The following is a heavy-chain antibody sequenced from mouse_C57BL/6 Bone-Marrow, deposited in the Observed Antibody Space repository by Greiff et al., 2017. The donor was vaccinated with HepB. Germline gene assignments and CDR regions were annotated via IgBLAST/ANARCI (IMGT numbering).Heavy chain of an antibody. CDR3: ARYYYGRGDY. CDR2: INPNNGGT. CDR1: GYTFTDYN. J-gene: IGHJ2*01. V-gene: IGHV1-22*01. D-gene: IGHD1-1*01. Sequence: EVKLMESGPELVKPGASVKMSCKASGYTFTDYNMHWVKQSHGKSLEWIGYINPNNGGTSYNQKFKGKATLTVNKSSSTAYMELRSLTSEDSAVYYCARYYYGRGDYWGQGTTLTVSS.